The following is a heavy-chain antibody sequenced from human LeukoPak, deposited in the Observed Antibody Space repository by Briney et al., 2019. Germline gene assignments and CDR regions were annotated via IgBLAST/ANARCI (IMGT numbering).Heavy chain of an antibody. D-gene: IGHD2-2*02. J-gene: IGHJ5*02. CDR3: AREAGYCSSTSCYTGNWFDP. CDR2: VIPIFGTS. Sequence: SVKVSCKASGGTFSNYAISWVRQAPGQGLEWMGGVIPIFGTSNYAQKFRGRVTITADESTSIAYMELSTLRSEDTAVYYCAREAGYCSSTSCYTGNWFDPWGQGTLVTVSS. CDR1: GGTFSNYA. V-gene: IGHV1-69*13.